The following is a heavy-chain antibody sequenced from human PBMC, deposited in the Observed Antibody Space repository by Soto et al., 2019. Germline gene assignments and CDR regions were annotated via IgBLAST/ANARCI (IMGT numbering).Heavy chain of an antibody. CDR2: IYHSGST. Sequence: QLQLQESGSGLVKPSQTLSLTCAVSGGSISSGGYSWSWIRQPPGKGLEWIGYIYHSGSTYYNPSLKSRVTISVDRSKNQFSPKLSSVTAADTAVYYCARDMGADYGDYGWFDPWGQGTLVTVSS. CDR3: ARDMGADYGDYGWFDP. CDR1: GGSISSGGYS. V-gene: IGHV4-30-2*01. D-gene: IGHD4-17*01. J-gene: IGHJ5*02.